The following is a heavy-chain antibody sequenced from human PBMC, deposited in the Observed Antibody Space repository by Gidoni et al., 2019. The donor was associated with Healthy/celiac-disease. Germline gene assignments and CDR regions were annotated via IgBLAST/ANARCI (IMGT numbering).Heavy chain of an antibody. Sequence: QLQLQESGPGLVKHSETLSLTCTVSGGSISSSSYYWGWIRPPPGKGLEWIGSTYYSGSTYYNPSLKSRFTISVDTSKNQFSLKLSSVTAADTAVYYCARRLRGAFDIWGQGTMVTVSS. CDR3: ARRLRGAFDI. V-gene: IGHV4-39*01. J-gene: IGHJ3*02. CDR2: TYYSGST. CDR1: GGSISSSSYY. D-gene: IGHD4-17*01.